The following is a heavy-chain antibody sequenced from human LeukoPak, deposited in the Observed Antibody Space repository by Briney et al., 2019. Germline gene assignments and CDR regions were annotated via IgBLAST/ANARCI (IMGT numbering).Heavy chain of an antibody. CDR3: ARVVGYSSSSFDY. CDR2: IYYSGST. Sequence: SETLSLTCAVSGGSISSHYWSWIRQPPGKGLEWIGYIYYSGSTNYNPSLKSRVTTSVDTSKNQFSLKLSSVTAADTAVYYCARVVGYSSSSFDYWGQGTLVTVSS. J-gene: IGHJ4*02. V-gene: IGHV4-59*11. CDR1: GGSISSHY. D-gene: IGHD6-6*01.